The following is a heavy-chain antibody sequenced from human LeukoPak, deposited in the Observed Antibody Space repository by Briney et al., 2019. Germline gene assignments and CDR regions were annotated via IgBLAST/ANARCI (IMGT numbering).Heavy chain of an antibody. CDR1: GGSISSYY. CDR2: IYYSGST. CDR3: ARAYCGGDCYRGWFDP. J-gene: IGHJ5*02. V-gene: IGHV4-59*01. D-gene: IGHD2-21*02. Sequence: SETLSLTCTVSGGSISSYYWSWIRQPPGPGLEWIGYIYYSGSTNYNPSLKSRVTISVDTSKNQFSLKLSSVTAADTAVYYCARAYCGGDCYRGWFDPWGQGTLVTVSS.